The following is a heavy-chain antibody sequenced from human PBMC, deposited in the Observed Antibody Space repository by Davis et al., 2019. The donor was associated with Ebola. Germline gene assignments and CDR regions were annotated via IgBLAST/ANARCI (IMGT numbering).Heavy chain of an antibody. Sequence: HTGGSLRLSCAASGFTFRPYWMHWVRQVPGKGLEWVSHISSDASNTNYADSVKGRFTISRDDAKNSLDLQMNSLRVEDTAVYYCVPGTWIRGQGTLVTVSS. V-gene: IGHV3-74*01. CDR1: GFTFRPYW. CDR2: ISSDASNT. CDR3: VPGTWI. J-gene: IGHJ4*02. D-gene: IGHD5-12*01.